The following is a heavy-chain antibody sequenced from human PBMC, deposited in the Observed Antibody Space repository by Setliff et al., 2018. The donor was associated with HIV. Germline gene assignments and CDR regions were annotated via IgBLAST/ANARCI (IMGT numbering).Heavy chain of an antibody. CDR2: IYHTGST. CDR1: GGSINSTSYY. D-gene: IGHD2-15*01. V-gene: IGHV4-39*01. CDR3: ARNPCSGGSCPDAFDI. J-gene: IGHJ3*02. Sequence: SETLSLTCTVSGGSINSTSYYWGWIRQPPGNGLEWIGSIYHTGSTYYKPSLKSRVTISVDTSKNQFSLRLSSVAAGDTAVYYCARNPCSGGSCPDAFDIWGQGTMVTVSS.